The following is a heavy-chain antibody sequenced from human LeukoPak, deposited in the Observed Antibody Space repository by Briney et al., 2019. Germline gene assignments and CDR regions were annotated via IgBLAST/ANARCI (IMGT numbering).Heavy chain of an antibody. D-gene: IGHD5-24*01. J-gene: IGHJ5*02. CDR2: IYNTGST. CDR1: GASISSESYY. CDR3: ARVMAVNPDWFDP. V-gene: IGHV4-61*02. Sequence: PSETLSLTCTVSGASISSESYYWTWIRQPGGKGLEWIGRIYNTGSTKYNPSLKSRVTISIDTSKNQFSLKLNSVTAADTAVYYCARVMAVNPDWFDPWGQGTLVTVSS.